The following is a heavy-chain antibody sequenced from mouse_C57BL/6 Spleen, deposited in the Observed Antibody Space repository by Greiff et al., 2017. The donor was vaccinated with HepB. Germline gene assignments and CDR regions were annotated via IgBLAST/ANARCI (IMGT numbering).Heavy chain of an antibody. Sequence: EVQLQQSGPELVKPGDSVKISCKASGYSFTGYFMNWVMQSHGKSLEWIGRINPYNGDTFYNQKFKGKATLTVDKSSSTAHMELRSLTSEDSAVYYCARSHYCSSWFAYWGQGTLVTVSA. CDR1: GYSFTGYF. CDR2: INPYNGDT. V-gene: IGHV1-20*01. D-gene: IGHD1-1*01. J-gene: IGHJ3*01. CDR3: ARSHYCSSWFAY.